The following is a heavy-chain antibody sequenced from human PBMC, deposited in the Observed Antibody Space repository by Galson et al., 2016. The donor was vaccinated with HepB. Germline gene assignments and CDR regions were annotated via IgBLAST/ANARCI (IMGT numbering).Heavy chain of an antibody. CDR2: ISAYNGNT. CDR1: GYTFTTYG. J-gene: IGHJ6*02. D-gene: IGHD3-10*01. CDR3: ARGVRISVGRGIIDFDKYDYDGMGV. V-gene: IGHV1-18*01. Sequence: SVKVSCKASGYTFTTYGISWVRQAPGQGLEWMGWISAYNGNTHYAQNFQGRVTMTTDTSTSAAYMELRSLRSDDTAVYYCARGVRISVGRGIIDFDKYDYDGMGVWGQGTTVTVSS.